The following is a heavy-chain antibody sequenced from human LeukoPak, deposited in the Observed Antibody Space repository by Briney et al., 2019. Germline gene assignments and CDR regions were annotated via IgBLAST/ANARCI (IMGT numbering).Heavy chain of an antibody. Sequence: GGSLRLSCAASGFTFSSYSMNWVRQAPGKGLEWVSYISSSSSTIYYADSVKDRFTISRDNAKNSLYLQMNSLRDEDTAVYYCARNPYSFYYYYGMDVWGQGTTVTVSS. CDR3: ARNPYSFYYYYGMDV. V-gene: IGHV3-48*02. J-gene: IGHJ6*02. CDR1: GFTFSSYS. CDR2: ISSSSSTI. D-gene: IGHD4-11*01.